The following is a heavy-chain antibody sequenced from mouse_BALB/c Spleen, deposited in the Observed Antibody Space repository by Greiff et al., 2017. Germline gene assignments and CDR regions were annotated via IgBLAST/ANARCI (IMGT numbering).Heavy chain of an antibody. Sequence: VKLMESGAELVKPGASVKLSCKASGYTFTSYYMYWVKQRPGQGLEWIGEINPSNGGTNFNEKFKSKATLTVDKSSSTAYMQLSSLTSEDSAVYYCTRSDYYGSSYDAMDYWGQGTSVTVSS. J-gene: IGHJ4*01. CDR1: GYTFTSYY. CDR3: TRSDYYGSSYDAMDY. CDR2: INPSNGGT. V-gene: IGHV1S81*02. D-gene: IGHD1-1*01.